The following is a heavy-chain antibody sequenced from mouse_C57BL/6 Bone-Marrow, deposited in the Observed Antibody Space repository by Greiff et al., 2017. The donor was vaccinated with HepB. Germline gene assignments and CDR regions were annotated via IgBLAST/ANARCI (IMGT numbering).Heavy chain of an antibody. CDR2: ISNGGGST. V-gene: IGHV5-12*01. J-gene: IGHJ1*03. Sequence: EVKVVESGGGLVQPGGSLKLSCAASGFTFSDYYMYWVRQTPEKRLEWVAYISNGGGSTYYPDTVKGRFTISRDNAKNTLYLQMSRLKSEDTAMYYCARQRYYGSSSYWYFDVWGTGTTVTVSS. CDR3: ARQRYYGSSSYWYFDV. D-gene: IGHD1-1*01. CDR1: GFTFSDYY.